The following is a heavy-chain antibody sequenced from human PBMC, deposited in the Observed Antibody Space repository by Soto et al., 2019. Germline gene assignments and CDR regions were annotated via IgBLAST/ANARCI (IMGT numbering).Heavy chain of an antibody. J-gene: IGHJ5*02. D-gene: IGHD6-6*01. CDR1: GGSISSGGYY. V-gene: IGHV4-30-4*08. CDR3: ARERPDGARLDP. Sequence: SLTCTVSGGSISSGGYYWSWIRQPPGKGLEWIGYIYYSGSTYYNPSLKSRVAISVDTSKNQFSLKLSSVTAADTAVYYCARERPDGARLDPWGQGTLVTVSS. CDR2: IYYSGST.